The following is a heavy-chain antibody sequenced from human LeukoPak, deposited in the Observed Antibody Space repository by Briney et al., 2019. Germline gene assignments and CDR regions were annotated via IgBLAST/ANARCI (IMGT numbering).Heavy chain of an antibody. J-gene: IGHJ3*02. Sequence: GGFLRLSCAASGFTFSSYAMSWVRQAPGKGLEWVSAISGSGGSTYYADSVKGRFTISRDNSRNTLYLQMNSLRAEDTAVYYCAKDPSTIFGAFDIWGQGTMVTVSS. CDR3: AKDPSTIFGAFDI. CDR2: ISGSGGST. D-gene: IGHD3-3*01. CDR1: GFTFSSYA. V-gene: IGHV3-23*01.